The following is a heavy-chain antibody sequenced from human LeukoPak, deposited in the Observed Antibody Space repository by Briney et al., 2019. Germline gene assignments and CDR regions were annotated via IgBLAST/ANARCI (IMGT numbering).Heavy chain of an antibody. Sequence: GRSLRLSCTASGFTFGDYAMSWVRQAPGKGLEWVGFIRSKAYSWTTEYAASVKGRLTISRNDSKSIAYLQMNSLKTEDTAVYYCTRGDGLDYGVYAFDYWGQGTLVTVSS. CDR1: GFTFGDYA. CDR3: TRGDGLDYGVYAFDY. V-gene: IGHV3-49*04. CDR2: IRSKAYSWTT. D-gene: IGHD4-17*01. J-gene: IGHJ4*02.